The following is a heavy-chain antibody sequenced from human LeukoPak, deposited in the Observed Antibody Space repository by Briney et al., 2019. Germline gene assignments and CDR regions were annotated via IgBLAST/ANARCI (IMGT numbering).Heavy chain of an antibody. CDR3: ARRIPEIIAAAVSWYFDL. J-gene: IGHJ2*01. CDR1: GGSISSYY. CDR2: IYYTGST. V-gene: IGHV4-59*08. D-gene: IGHD6-13*01. Sequence: SSETLSLTCTVSGGSISSYYWSWIRQPPGKGLEWLGYIYYTGSTSYNPSLESRVTISLDTSRNQFSLKLTSVTAADTAVYYCARRIPEIIAAAVSWYFDLWGRGTLVTVSS.